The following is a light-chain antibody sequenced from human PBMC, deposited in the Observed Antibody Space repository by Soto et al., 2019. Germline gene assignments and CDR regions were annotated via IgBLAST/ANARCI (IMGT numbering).Light chain of an antibody. CDR3: QQAHSFPRT. Sequence: DIQMTQSPSSVSASVGDRVTITCRATQDIRTSLGWYQQKPGAAPKLLIYLSSTLAAGVPARFSGSGSGTDVPLTISSLQPEDFATYFCQQAHSFPRTFGGGTKVESK. CDR2: LSS. CDR1: QDIRTS. J-gene: IGKJ4*01. V-gene: IGKV1-12*01.